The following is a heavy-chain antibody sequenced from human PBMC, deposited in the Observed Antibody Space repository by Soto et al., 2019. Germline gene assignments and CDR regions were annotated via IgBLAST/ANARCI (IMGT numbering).Heavy chain of an antibody. J-gene: IGHJ4*02. Sequence: GESLKISCQASGYSFNRYWIGWVRQMPGQGLEWMGVIFPDDSDIRHSPAFRGQVTISADKSINTVYLQYTGLKASDTATYYCARRISWYYFDSWGQGTPVTGSS. D-gene: IGHD1-1*01. V-gene: IGHV5-51*01. CDR2: IFPDDSDI. CDR1: GYSFNRYW. CDR3: ARRISWYYFDS.